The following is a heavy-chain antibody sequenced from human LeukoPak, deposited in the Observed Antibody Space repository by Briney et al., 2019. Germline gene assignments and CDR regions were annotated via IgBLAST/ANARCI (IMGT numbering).Heavy chain of an antibody. Sequence: ASVKVSCKASGYTFTGYYMHWVRQAPGQGLEWMGWIAPNSGGTNYAQNFQGRVTMTRDTSITTAYMELSRLRSDDTAVYYCARPSGQGGLDNWGQGTLVTVSS. CDR2: IAPNSGGT. CDR3: ARPSGQGGLDN. V-gene: IGHV1-2*02. CDR1: GYTFTGYY. J-gene: IGHJ4*02. D-gene: IGHD3-10*01.